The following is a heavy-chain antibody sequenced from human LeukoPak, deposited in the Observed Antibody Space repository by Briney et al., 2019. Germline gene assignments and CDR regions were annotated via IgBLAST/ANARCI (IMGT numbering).Heavy chain of an antibody. Sequence: GGSLRLSCAASGFTFSDYLMSWIRQAPGKGLEWVSYISAGSTSTKYADYVKGRFTISRDNAKNPLSLQMNSLRAEDTAVYYCARDLTGTTGHFDYWGQGTLVTVSS. CDR1: GFTFSDYL. V-gene: IGHV3-11*05. CDR2: ISAGSTST. J-gene: IGHJ4*02. CDR3: ARDLTGTTGHFDY. D-gene: IGHD1-7*01.